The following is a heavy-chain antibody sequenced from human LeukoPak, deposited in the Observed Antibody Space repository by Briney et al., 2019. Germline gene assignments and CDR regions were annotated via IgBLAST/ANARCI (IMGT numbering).Heavy chain of an antibody. D-gene: IGHD1-1*01. CDR2: IYYMGST. J-gene: IGHJ4*02. Sequence: SETLSLTCTVSGGSISSSSYYWSWIRQPPGKGLEWIGYIYYMGSTNYNPSLKSRVTISVDTSKNQFSLKLSSVTAADTAVYYCARGGWNDFFDYWGQGTLVTVSS. V-gene: IGHV4-61*01. CDR1: GGSISSSSYY. CDR3: ARGGWNDFFDY.